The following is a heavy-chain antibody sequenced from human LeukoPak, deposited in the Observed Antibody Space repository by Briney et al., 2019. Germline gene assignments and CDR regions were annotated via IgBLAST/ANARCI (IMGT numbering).Heavy chain of an antibody. D-gene: IGHD6-13*01. Sequence: SETLSLTCTVSGGSISSYYWSWIRQPAGKGLEWIGRIYTTGSTNYNPSLKSRVTISVDTSKSHFSLKLSSVTTADTAVYYCARQTGSSWYYAFDIWGQGTVVTVSS. CDR3: ARQTGSSWYYAFDI. V-gene: IGHV4-4*07. J-gene: IGHJ3*02. CDR1: GGSISSYY. CDR2: IYTTGST.